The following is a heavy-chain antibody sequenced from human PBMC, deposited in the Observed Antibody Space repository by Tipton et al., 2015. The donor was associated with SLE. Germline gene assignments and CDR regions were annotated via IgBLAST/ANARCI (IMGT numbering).Heavy chain of an antibody. CDR2: IYHSGST. CDR1: GYSLSSGYY. Sequence: TLSLTCAVSGYSLSSGYYWGWIRQPPGKGLEWIGSIYHSGSTYYNPSLKSRVTISVDTSKNQFSLKLSSVTAADTAVYYCARARIAAALEAFDIWGQGTMVTVSS. D-gene: IGHD6-13*01. J-gene: IGHJ3*02. CDR3: ARARIAAALEAFDI. V-gene: IGHV4-38-2*01.